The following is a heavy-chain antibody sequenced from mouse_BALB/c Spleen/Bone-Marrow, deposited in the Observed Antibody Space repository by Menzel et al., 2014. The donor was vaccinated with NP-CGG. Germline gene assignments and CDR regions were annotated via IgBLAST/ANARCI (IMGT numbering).Heavy chain of an antibody. D-gene: IGHD2-4*01. V-gene: IGHV1S132*01. CDR1: GNIFTSYW. CDR2: IYPGTDST. CDR3: ARENYAFDY. J-gene: IGHJ2*01. Sequence: QVQLQQSGAELVRPGASVKLSCKTSGNIFTSYWIHWVKQGSGQGLEWIARIYPGTDSTYYNEKFKGKATLTADKSSSTAYMQLSSLKSEDSAVYFCARENYAFDYWGQGTTLTVSS.